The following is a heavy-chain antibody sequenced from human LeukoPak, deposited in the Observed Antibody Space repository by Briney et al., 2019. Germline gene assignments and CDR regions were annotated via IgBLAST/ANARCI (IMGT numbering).Heavy chain of an antibody. J-gene: IGHJ4*02. CDR2: INHSGST. CDR1: GGSFSGYY. D-gene: IGHD6-19*01. Sequence: PSETLSLTCAVYGGSFSGYYWSWIRQPPGKGLEWIGEINHSGSTNYNPSLKSRVTISVDTSKNQFSLKLSSVTAADTAVYYCASRSGWRFDYWGQGTLVTVSS. CDR3: ASRSGWRFDY. V-gene: IGHV4-34*01.